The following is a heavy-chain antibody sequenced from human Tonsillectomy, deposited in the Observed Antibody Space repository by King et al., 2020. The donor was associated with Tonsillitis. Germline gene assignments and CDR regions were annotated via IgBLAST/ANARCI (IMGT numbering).Heavy chain of an antibody. D-gene: IGHD6-19*01. J-gene: IGHJ6*02. CDR2: ISSSGSTI. CDR3: AREGYSSGLVYYYGMDF. Sequence: VQLVESGGGLVKPGGSLRLSCAASGFTFSDYDMSWILQAPGKGLEWVSYISSSGSTIYYADSVKGRFTISRDKAKNSLFLQMNSLRAEDTAVYYCAREGYSSGLVYYYGMDFWGQGTTVTVSS. CDR1: GFTFSDYD. V-gene: IGHV3-11*01.